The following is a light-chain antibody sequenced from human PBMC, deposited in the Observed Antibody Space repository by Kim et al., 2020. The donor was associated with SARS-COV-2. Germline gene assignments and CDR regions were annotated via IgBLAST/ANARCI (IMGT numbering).Light chain of an antibody. CDR1: QSVSSSF. CDR3: QQYGRSPLT. CDR2: GAS. Sequence: SPEQRAPLSCRASQSVSSSFLAWYQQKPGQAPRLLIYGASSRATGIPDRFSGSGSGTDFTLTISRLEPEDFAVYYCQQYGRSPLTFGGGTKVDIK. V-gene: IGKV3-20*01. J-gene: IGKJ4*01.